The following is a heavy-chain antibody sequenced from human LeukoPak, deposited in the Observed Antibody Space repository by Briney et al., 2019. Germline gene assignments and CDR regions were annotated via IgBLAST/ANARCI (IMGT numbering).Heavy chain of an antibody. Sequence: ASVKVSCKASGYTFTSYDINWVRQATGQGLEWMGWMNPNSGNTGYAQKFQGSVTMTRNTSISTAYMELSSLRSEDTAVYYCARARRGYCSGGSCYYYYYYYMDVWGKGTTVTVSS. J-gene: IGHJ6*03. D-gene: IGHD2-15*01. CDR1: GYTFTSYD. V-gene: IGHV1-8*01. CDR3: ARARRGYCSGGSCYYYYYYYMDV. CDR2: MNPNSGNT.